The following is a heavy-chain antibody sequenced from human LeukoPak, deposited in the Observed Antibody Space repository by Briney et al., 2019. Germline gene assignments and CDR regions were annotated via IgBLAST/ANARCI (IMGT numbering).Heavy chain of an antibody. D-gene: IGHD1-26*01. CDR1: GFTFSGYW. V-gene: IGHV3-74*01. Sequence: GGSLRLSCAVSGFTFSGYWTHWVRQAPGKGLEWVSRINPDGGITNYADSVKGRFTISRGNAENTVHLQMNSLRGDDTAVYYCVRGAVGTGVWFDPWGQGTLVTVSS. CDR3: VRGAVGTGVWFDP. CDR2: INPDGGIT. J-gene: IGHJ5*02.